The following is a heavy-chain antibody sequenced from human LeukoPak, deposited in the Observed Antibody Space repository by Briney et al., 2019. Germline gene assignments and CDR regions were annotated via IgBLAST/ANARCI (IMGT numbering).Heavy chain of an antibody. V-gene: IGHV3-30*03. J-gene: IGHJ4*02. D-gene: IGHD5-12*01. Sequence: PGGGLRLSCAASGVTFSSYGMHWVRQAPGKGLEWVALISSDGNDKLYGDSVKGRFTISRDDSKSTLYLQMNSLRAEDTAVYYCTTKVIRGNSGDDYDDWGQGTLVTVSS. CDR3: TTKVIRGNSGDDYDD. CDR2: ISSDGNDK. CDR1: GVTFSSYG.